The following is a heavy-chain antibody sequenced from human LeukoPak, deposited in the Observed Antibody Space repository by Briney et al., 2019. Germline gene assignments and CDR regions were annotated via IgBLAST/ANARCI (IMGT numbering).Heavy chain of an antibody. CDR1: GGSISPYY. CDR3: ARDRGSAGGFDY. J-gene: IGHJ4*02. V-gene: IGHV4-59*01. D-gene: IGHD2-15*01. CDR2: IYYSGTT. Sequence: SETLSLTCSVSGGSISPYYWSWIRQPPGKGLEWIGYIYYSGTTNYNPSLKSRVTISVDTSKNQSSLKLSSVTAADTAVYYCARDRGSAGGFDYWGQGTLVTVSS.